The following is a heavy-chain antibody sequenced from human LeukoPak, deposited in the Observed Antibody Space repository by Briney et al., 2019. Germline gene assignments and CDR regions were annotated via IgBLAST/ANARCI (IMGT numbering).Heavy chain of an antibody. CDR1: GFTVSSNY. CDR2: IYSGGST. CDR3: ARGYGTRDY. D-gene: IGHD2-8*01. J-gene: IGHJ4*02. Sequence: GGSPTLSCAASGFTVSSNYMSWVRQAPGKGLEWVSVIYSGGSTYYADSVKGRFTISRDNSKNTLYLQMNSVRAEDTAVYYCARGYGTRDYWGQGTLVTVSS. V-gene: IGHV3-53*01.